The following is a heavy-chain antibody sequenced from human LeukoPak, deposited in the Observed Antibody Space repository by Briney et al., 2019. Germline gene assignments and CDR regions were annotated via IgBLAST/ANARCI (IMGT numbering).Heavy chain of an antibody. Sequence: PGGSLRLSCAASGFTVSSNYMSWVRQAPGKGLEWVSVIYSGGSTYYAVSVKGRFTISRDNSKNTLYLQMNSLRAEDTAVYYCASRGLNDINCSGGSCYGPLDYWGQGTPVTVSS. V-gene: IGHV3-66*01. J-gene: IGHJ4*02. CDR1: GFTVSSNY. D-gene: IGHD2-15*01. CDR3: ASRGLNDINCSGGSCYGPLDY. CDR2: IYSGGST.